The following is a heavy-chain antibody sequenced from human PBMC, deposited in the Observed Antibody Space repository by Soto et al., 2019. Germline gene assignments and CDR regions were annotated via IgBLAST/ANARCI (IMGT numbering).Heavy chain of an antibody. CDR3: AREQKGVYYYDSNSDFDY. CDR1: GYTFTSYY. J-gene: IGHJ4*02. Sequence: ASVKVSCKASGYTFTSYYMHWVRQAPGQGLEWMGIINPSGGSTSYAQKFQGRVTMTRDTSTSTVYMELSSLRSEDTAVYYCAREQKGVYYYDSNSDFDYWGQGTLVTVSS. CDR2: INPSGGST. D-gene: IGHD3-22*01. V-gene: IGHV1-46*01.